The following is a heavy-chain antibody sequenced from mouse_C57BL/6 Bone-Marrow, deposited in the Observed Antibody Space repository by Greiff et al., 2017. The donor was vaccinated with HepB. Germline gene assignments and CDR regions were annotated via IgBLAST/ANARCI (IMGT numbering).Heavy chain of an antibody. D-gene: IGHD2-4*01. CDR1: GYTFTDYY. CDR2: INPNNGGT. J-gene: IGHJ1*03. V-gene: IGHV1-26*01. CDR3: ARDLYYDYDDWYFDV. Sequence: VQLQQSGPELVKPGASVKISCKASGYTFTDYYMNWVKQSHGKSLEWIGDINPNNGGTSYNQKFKGKATLTVDKSSSTAYMELRSLTSEDSAVYYCARDLYYDYDDWYFDVWGTGTTVTVSS.